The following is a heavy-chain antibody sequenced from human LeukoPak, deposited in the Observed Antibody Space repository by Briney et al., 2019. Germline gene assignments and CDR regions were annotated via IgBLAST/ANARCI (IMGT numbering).Heavy chain of an antibody. CDR2: IKQDGSGK. J-gene: IGHJ5*02. CDR3: ARDWPPNWFDP. Sequence: SGGSLRLSCAASGFTFSSYWMSWVRQAPGKGLEWVANIKQDGSGKYYVDSVKGRFTISRDNAKNSLYLQVNSLRAEDTAVYYCARDWPPNWFDPWGQGTLVTVSS. CDR1: GFTFSSYW. V-gene: IGHV3-7*04.